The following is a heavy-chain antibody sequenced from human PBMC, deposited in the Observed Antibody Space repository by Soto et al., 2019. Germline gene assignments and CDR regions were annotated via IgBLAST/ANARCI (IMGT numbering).Heavy chain of an antibody. CDR1: GGTFSSYS. CDR2: IIPIFGTA. Sequence: SVKVSCKASGGTFSSYSISWVRQSPGQGLEWMGGIIPIFGTANYAQKFQGRVTITADESTSTAYMELSSLRSEDTAVYYCARDSSLSAMIVDYYFDYWGQGTLVTVSS. V-gene: IGHV1-69*13. D-gene: IGHD3-22*01. CDR3: ARDSSLSAMIVDYYFDY. J-gene: IGHJ4*02.